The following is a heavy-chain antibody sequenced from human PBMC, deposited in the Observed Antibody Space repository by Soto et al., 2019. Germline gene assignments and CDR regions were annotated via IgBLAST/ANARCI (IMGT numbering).Heavy chain of an antibody. Sequence: ETLSLTCTVSGFTVSGNSLSWVRQAPGKGLEWVSYIFTDGSTYYADSVRGRFTISRDNAENSVYLEMESLRDEDTALYYCARDVDADFRTDFDYWGRGTLVTV. CDR3: ARDVDADFRTDFDY. CDR1: GFTVSGNS. D-gene: IGHD4-17*01. V-gene: IGHV3-53*01. CDR2: IFTDGST. J-gene: IGHJ4*02.